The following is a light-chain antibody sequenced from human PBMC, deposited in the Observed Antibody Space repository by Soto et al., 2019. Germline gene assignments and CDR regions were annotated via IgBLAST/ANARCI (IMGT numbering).Light chain of an antibody. CDR1: QSVSGW. Sequence: DIQMTQSPSTLSASVGDTVTVTCRASQSVSGWLAWYQQKPGEAPKLLIYKASNLENGVPSRFSGSGSGTEFTLTISSLQSDDFATYYCQQYNSYSRTFGQGTKVDIK. CDR3: QQYNSYSRT. J-gene: IGKJ1*01. V-gene: IGKV1-5*03. CDR2: KAS.